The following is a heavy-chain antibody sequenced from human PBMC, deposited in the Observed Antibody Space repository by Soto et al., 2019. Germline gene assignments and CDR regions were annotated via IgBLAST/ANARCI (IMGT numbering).Heavy chain of an antibody. D-gene: IGHD1-1*01. CDR1: GGSISSGGYC. V-gene: IGHV4-31*03. Sequence: PSETLSLTCTVSGGSISSGGYCWTWIRQHPGKGLEWIGFIYYSGSTFYNPSLKSRVTISVDTSKNQFSLNLTSMTAADTAVYYCAGDMAGTKPDCWGQGTLVTVSS. J-gene: IGHJ4*02. CDR2: IYYSGST. CDR3: AGDMAGTKPDC.